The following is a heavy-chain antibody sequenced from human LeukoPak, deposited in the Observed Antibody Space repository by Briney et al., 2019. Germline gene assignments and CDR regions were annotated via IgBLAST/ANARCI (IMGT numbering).Heavy chain of an antibody. V-gene: IGHV3-23*01. J-gene: IGHJ4*02. CDR2: ISGSADRT. CDR1: GFTFSSNA. Sequence: PGGSLRLSCAASGFTFSSNAMSWVRQAPGKGREWVSAISGSADRTYYADSVKGRFTTSRDNSKNTLYLQMNSLRPEDTAIYYCAKESPYGSGSRNYYFHYWGQGTLVTVSS. CDR3: AKESPYGSGSRNYYFHY. D-gene: IGHD3-10*01.